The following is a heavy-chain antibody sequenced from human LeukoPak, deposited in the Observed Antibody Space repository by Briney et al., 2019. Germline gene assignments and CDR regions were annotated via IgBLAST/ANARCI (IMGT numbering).Heavy chain of an antibody. J-gene: IGHJ6*03. D-gene: IGHD2-2*01. CDR1: GGSISSGGYY. Sequence: PSETLSLTCTVSGGSISSGGYYWSWIRQPPGKGLEWIGYIYHSGSTYYNPSLKSRVTISVDRSKNQFSLKLSSVTAADTAVYYCARLFPISRSVVHRNRYYMDVWGKGTTVTVSS. CDR3: ARLFPISRSVVHRNRYYMDV. CDR2: IYHSGST. V-gene: IGHV4-30-2*01.